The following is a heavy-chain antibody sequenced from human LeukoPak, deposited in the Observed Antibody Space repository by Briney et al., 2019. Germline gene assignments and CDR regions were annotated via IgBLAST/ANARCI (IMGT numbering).Heavy chain of an antibody. J-gene: IGHJ4*02. D-gene: IGHD6-19*01. CDR2: LYHSGST. Sequence: SETLSLTCSVSGGSISSYHWSWIRQPPGKGLEWIGCLYHSGSTSYNPSLKSRVTISVDTSKNQFSLKLSSVTAADTAIYYCAGGLQWLAHDCWGQGTLVTVSS. V-gene: IGHV4-59*08. CDR3: AGGLQWLAHDC. CDR1: GGSISSYH.